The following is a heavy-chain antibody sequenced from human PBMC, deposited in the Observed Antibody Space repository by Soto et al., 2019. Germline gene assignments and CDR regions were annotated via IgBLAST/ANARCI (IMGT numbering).Heavy chain of an antibody. Sequence: QVQLVESGGGLVKPGGSLRLSCAASGFTFSDYYMSWIRQAPGKGLEWVSYISSSCSTIYYADSVKGRFTISRDNAKNSLYLQMNSLRAEDTAVYYCASPYYDFWSGYYGVLDAFDIWGQGTMVTVSS. D-gene: IGHD3-3*01. J-gene: IGHJ3*02. CDR3: ASPYYDFWSGYYGVLDAFDI. V-gene: IGHV3-11*01. CDR2: ISSSCSTI. CDR1: GFTFSDYY.